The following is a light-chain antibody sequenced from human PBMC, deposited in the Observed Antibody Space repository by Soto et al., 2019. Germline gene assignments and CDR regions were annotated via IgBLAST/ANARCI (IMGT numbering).Light chain of an antibody. CDR2: TAS. Sequence: GVRGTIACRARQSLSNYLNWYQEKPVKAPKLLIYTASSLQSGVPSRFSGSGSGTDFTLSISSLQPEDFATYYCQQSYSTPPGTFGQGTKVDIK. CDR3: QQSYSTPPGT. J-gene: IGKJ1*01. CDR1: QSLSNY. V-gene: IGKV1-39*01.